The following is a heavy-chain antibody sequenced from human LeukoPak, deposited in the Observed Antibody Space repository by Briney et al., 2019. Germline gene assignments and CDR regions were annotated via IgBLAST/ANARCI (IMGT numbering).Heavy chain of an antibody. CDR1: GFTFSSYA. V-gene: IGHV3-30-3*01. Sequence: GGSLRLSCAASGFTFSSYAMHWVRQAPGKGLEWVAVISYDGSNKYYADSVKGRFTISRDNSKNTLYLQMNSLRAEDTAVYYCARERKPTRWELRAGAFDIWGQGTMVTVSS. J-gene: IGHJ3*02. CDR3: ARERKPTRWELRAGAFDI. CDR2: ISYDGSNK. D-gene: IGHD1-26*01.